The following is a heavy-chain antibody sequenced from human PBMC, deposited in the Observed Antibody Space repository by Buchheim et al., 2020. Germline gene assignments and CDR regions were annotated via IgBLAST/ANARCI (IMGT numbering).Heavy chain of an antibody. CDR1: GGSFSGYY. D-gene: IGHD1-26*01. Sequence: QVQLQQWGAGLLKPSETLSLTCAVYGGSFSGYYWSWIRQPPGKGLEWIGEINHSGSTNYNPSLKSRVTISVDTSKNQFSLKLSSVTAADTAMYYCARGPLLVGAPLRRWFDPWGQGTL. CDR2: INHSGST. CDR3: ARGPLLVGAPLRRWFDP. J-gene: IGHJ5*02. V-gene: IGHV4-34*01.